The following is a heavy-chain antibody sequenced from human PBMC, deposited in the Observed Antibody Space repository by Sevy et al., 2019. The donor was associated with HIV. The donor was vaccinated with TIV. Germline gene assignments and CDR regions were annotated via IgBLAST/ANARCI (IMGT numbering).Heavy chain of an antibody. CDR3: AKGGPTAAHYFYYGMDV. Sequence: GGSLRLSCAASGFTFSSYAMSWVRQAPGKGLEWVSAISGSGESTYYADSVKGRFTISRDNSKNTLYLQMNSLRAEDTAVYYCAKGGPTAAHYFYYGMDVWGQGTTVTVSS. V-gene: IGHV3-23*01. CDR1: GFTFSSYA. J-gene: IGHJ6*02. D-gene: IGHD2-2*01. CDR2: ISGSGEST.